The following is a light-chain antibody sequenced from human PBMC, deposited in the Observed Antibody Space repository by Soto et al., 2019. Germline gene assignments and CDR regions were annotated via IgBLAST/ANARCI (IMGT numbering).Light chain of an antibody. CDR1: SSDVGGYNY. CDR3: SSYAGSNNLV. J-gene: IGLJ2*01. CDR2: EVI. V-gene: IGLV2-8*01. Sequence: QSALTQPPSVSGSPGQSVTIPCTGTSSDVGGYNYVSWYQQHPGKAPKLMIYEVIKRPSGVPDRFSGSKSGNTASLTVSGLQAEDEADYYCSSYAGSNNLVFGGGTKLTVL.